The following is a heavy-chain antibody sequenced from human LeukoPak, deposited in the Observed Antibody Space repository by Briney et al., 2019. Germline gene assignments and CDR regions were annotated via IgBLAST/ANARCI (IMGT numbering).Heavy chain of an antibody. D-gene: IGHD4-17*01. Sequence: PGGSLRLSCASSGFXFDDYGISWVRQAPGKGLEWVSGINWNGGSTGYADSVKGRFTISRDNAKNSLYLQMNSLRAEDTALYYCARSQSDYGDPDYWGQGTLVTVSS. V-gene: IGHV3-20*04. CDR1: GFXFDDYG. CDR2: INWNGGST. CDR3: ARSQSDYGDPDY. J-gene: IGHJ4*02.